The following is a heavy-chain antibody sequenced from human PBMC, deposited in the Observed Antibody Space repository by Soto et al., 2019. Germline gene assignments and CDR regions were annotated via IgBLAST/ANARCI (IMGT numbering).Heavy chain of an antibody. J-gene: IGHJ4*02. CDR2: INGDGSNT. CDR3: ARVCTGGSCYQFDS. Sequence: GGSLRLSCAASGFTFSSYWMHWVRQAPGKGLVWVSRINGDGSNTNYAGSVKGRFTISRDNAKNTLYLQMNSLRADDTAVYYCARVCTGGSCYQFDSWGQGTLVTVSS. V-gene: IGHV3-74*01. D-gene: IGHD2-15*01. CDR1: GFTFSSYW.